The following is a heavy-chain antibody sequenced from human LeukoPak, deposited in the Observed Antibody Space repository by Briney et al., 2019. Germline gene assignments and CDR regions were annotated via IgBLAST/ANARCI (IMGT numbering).Heavy chain of an antibody. CDR1: CGSISSGSYY. J-gene: IGHJ4*02. CDR3: ARSLGYYYDSSGQYFDY. Sequence: PSETLSLTCTVSCGSISSGSYYWCWIRQPAGKGLEWIGRIYTSGSTNYNPSLKSRVTISVDTSKNQFSLKLSSVTAADTAVYYCARSLGYYYDSSGQYFDYWGQGTLVTVSS. CDR2: IYTSGST. D-gene: IGHD3-22*01. V-gene: IGHV4-61*02.